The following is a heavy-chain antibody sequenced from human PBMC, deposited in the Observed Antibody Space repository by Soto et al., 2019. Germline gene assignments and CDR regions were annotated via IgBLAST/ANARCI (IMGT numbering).Heavy chain of an antibody. V-gene: IGHV3-53*01. Sequence: GGSLRLSCVASGFSVSANYMTWMRQAPGKGLEWVSVIHGGGNAYYADSVKGRFTISRDNSKNTVHLQMESLRVDDTAVYYCAKDLKQRIFPHVFDSWGQGTLVTVSS. D-gene: IGHD6-25*01. CDR1: GFSVSANY. CDR3: AKDLKQRIFPHVFDS. J-gene: IGHJ4*02. CDR2: IHGGGNA.